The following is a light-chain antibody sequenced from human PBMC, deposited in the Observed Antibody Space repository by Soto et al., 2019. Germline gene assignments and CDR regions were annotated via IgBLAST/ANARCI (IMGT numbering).Light chain of an antibody. J-gene: IGLJ3*02. CDR2: NDN. Sequence: VLTQPPSASGTPGQRVTISCSGSSSNIGSNSVNWYQQLPGTAPKLLVYNDNQRPSGVPDRFSGSKSGTSASLAISGLQSEDEADYYCAAWDDSPNGWVFGGGTKLTVL. CDR1: SSNIGSNS. V-gene: IGLV1-44*01. CDR3: AAWDDSPNGWV.